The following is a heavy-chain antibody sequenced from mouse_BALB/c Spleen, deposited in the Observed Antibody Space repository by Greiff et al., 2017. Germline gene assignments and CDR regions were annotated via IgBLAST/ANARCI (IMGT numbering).Heavy chain of an antibody. J-gene: IGHJ3*01. D-gene: IGHD2-10*02. CDR2: IDPANGNT. CDR3: AVYGNFRPWFAY. V-gene: IGHV14-3*02. CDR1: GFNIKDTY. Sequence: EVKLMESGAELVKPGASVKLSCTASGFNIKDTYMHWVKQRPEQGLEWIGRIDPANGNTKYDPKFQGKATITADTSSNTAYLQLSSLTSEDTAVYYCAVYGNFRPWFAYWGQGTLVTVSA.